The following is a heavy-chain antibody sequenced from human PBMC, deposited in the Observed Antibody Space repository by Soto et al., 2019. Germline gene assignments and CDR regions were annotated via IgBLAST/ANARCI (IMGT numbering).Heavy chain of an antibody. CDR1: GDSVSSNSAA. V-gene: IGHV6-1*01. CDR2: TYYRSKWYN. D-gene: IGHD6-13*01. Sequence: SQTLSLTCAISGDSVSSNSAAWNWIRQSPSRGLEWLGRTYYRSKWYNDYAVSVKSRITINPDTSKNQFSLQLNSVTPEDTAVYYCAGDLLAGGGRSSSWYGDAFDIWGQGTMVTVSS. J-gene: IGHJ3*02. CDR3: AGDLLAGGGRSSSWYGDAFDI.